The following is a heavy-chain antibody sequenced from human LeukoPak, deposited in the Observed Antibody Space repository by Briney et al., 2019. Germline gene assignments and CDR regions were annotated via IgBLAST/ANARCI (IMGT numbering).Heavy chain of an antibody. V-gene: IGHV1-2*02. CDR2: INPNSGGT. Sequence: ASVKVSCKASGYTFTGYYIHWVRQAPGQGLEWMGWINPNSGGTNYAQKFQGRVTMTRDTSISTAYMELSRLRSDDTAVYYCARVDSKYPYYYGMDVWGQGTTVTVSS. CDR1: GYTFTGYY. J-gene: IGHJ6*02. D-gene: IGHD2-2*01. CDR3: ARVDSKYPYYYGMDV.